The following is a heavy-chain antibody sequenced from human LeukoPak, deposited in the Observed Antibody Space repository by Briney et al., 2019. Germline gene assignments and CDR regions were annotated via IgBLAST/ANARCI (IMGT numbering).Heavy chain of an antibody. V-gene: IGHV1-69*05. Sequence: SVKVSCKASGGTFSSYAISWVRQAPGQGLEWTGGIIPIFGTANYAQKFQGRDTITTDESTSTAYMELSSLRSEDTAVYYCARGHPRGYSGYDPFYYFDYWGQGTLVTVSS. D-gene: IGHD5-12*01. CDR2: IIPIFGTA. CDR1: GGTFSSYA. CDR3: ARGHPRGYSGYDPFYYFDY. J-gene: IGHJ4*02.